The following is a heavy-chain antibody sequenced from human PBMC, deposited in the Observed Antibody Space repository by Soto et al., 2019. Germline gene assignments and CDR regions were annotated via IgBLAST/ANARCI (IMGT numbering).Heavy chain of an antibody. V-gene: IGHV4-59*01. CDR1: GDSSSTYY. CDR2: INYSGRS. J-gene: IGHJ5*02. CDR3: ARSYCADSVRCNCFDP. Sequence: QVQLQESGPGLVKSSETLSLTCSVSGDSSSTYYWGWIRQPPGKGLQWIGYINYSGRSNHNPSLKSRLSISVDASKTQVSLKLTSVTAADTAVYYCARSYCADSVRCNCFDPWGQGTLVVVSS. D-gene: IGHD2-8*02.